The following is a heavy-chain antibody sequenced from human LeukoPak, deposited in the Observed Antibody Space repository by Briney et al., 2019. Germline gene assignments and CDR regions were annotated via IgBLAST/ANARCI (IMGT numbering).Heavy chain of an antibody. Sequence: SETLSLTCTVSGGSISSGSYYWSWIRQPAGKGLEWIGRIYTSGSTNYNPSLKSRVTISVDTSKNQFSLKLSSVTAADTAVYYCARVSWPLEDDYWGQGSLVTVSS. V-gene: IGHV4-61*02. CDR1: GGSISSGSYY. CDR3: ARVSWPLEDDY. J-gene: IGHJ4*02. CDR2: IYTSGST.